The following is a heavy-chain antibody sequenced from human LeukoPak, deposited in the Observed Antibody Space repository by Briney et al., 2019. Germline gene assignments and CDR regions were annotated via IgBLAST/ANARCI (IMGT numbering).Heavy chain of an antibody. CDR1: GGTFSSYA. CDR3: ARSDPAYDFWSGYYTSDTNFDY. V-gene: IGHV1-69*13. CDR2: IIPIFGTA. D-gene: IGHD3-3*01. Sequence: SVKVSCKASGGTFSSYAISWVRQAPGQGLEWMGGIIPIFGTANYAQKFQGRVTITADESTSTAYMELSSLRSGDTAVYYCARSDPAYDFWSGYYTSDTNFDYWGQGTLVTVSS. J-gene: IGHJ4*02.